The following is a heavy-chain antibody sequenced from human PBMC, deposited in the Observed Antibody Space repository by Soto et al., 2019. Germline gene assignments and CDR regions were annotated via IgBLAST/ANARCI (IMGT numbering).Heavy chain of an antibody. Sequence: GESVRPSCKVSGDSFAGYWMTWVRQKPGKGLEWMGRIDPSDSQTYYSPSFRGHVTISATKSITTVFLQWSSLRASDTAMYYCARQIYDSDTGPNFKYYFDSWGQGTTVTVSS. CDR2: IDPSDSQT. V-gene: IGHV5-10-1*01. CDR3: ARQIYDSDTGPNFKYYFDS. CDR1: GDSFAGYW. J-gene: IGHJ4*02. D-gene: IGHD3-22*01.